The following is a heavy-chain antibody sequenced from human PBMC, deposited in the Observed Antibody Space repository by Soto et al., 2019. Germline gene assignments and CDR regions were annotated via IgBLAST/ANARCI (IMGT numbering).Heavy chain of an antibody. D-gene: IGHD1-1*01. CDR1: GYTFTSYD. J-gene: IGHJ4*02. V-gene: IGHV1-8*01. CDR3: ARRAETNGWNGFGADKYYFDF. Sequence: QVQLVQSGAEVSKPGASVKVSCEASGYTFTSYDIYWVRQATGQGLEWMGWLNPNTGNSGYAQKFQGRITVTSDTSINTVHMELSSLRSEDTAVYYCARRAETNGWNGFGADKYYFDFWGQGTLVTVSS. CDR2: LNPNTGNS.